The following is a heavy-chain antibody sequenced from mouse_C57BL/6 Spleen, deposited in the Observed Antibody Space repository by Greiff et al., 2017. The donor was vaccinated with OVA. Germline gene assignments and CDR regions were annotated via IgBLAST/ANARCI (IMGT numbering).Heavy chain of an antibody. D-gene: IGHD4-1*01. CDR3: ANTGTDAMDY. Sequence: QVQLQQSGAELARPGASVKLSCKASGYTFTSYGISWVKQRTGQGLEWIGEIYPRSGNTYYNEKFKGKATLTVDQSSSTAYMQLNSLTSEDSAVYYCANTGTDAMDYWGQGTSVTVSS. CDR1: GYTFTSYG. J-gene: IGHJ4*01. V-gene: IGHV1-81*01. CDR2: IYPRSGNT.